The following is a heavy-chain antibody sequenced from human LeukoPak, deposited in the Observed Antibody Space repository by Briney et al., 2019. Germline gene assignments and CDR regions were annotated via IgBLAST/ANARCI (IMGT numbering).Heavy chain of an antibody. J-gene: IGHJ4*02. CDR1: GFTFSSYG. V-gene: IGHV3-30*02. D-gene: IGHD2-2*01. Sequence: PGGSLRLSCAASGFTFSSYGMHWVRQAPGKGLKWVAFIRYDGSNKYYADSVKGRFTISRDNSKNTLYLQMNSLRAEDTAVYYCAKDRLRYCSSTSCRGGFDYWGQGTLVTVSS. CDR2: IRYDGSNK. CDR3: AKDRLRYCSSTSCRGGFDY.